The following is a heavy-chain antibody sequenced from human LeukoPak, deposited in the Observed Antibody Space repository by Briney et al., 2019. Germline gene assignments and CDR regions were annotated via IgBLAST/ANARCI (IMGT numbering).Heavy chain of an antibody. V-gene: IGHV3-66*01. CDR1: GFTVSSNY. J-gene: IGHJ4*02. D-gene: IGHD6-13*01. CDR3: ASPYSSSWYYFDY. CDR2: IYSGGST. Sequence: GGSLRLSCAASGFTVSSNYMSWVRQAPGRGLEWVSVIYSGGSTYYADSVKGRFTISRDNSKNTLYLQMNSLRAEDTAVYYCASPYSSSWYYFDYWGQGTLVTVSS.